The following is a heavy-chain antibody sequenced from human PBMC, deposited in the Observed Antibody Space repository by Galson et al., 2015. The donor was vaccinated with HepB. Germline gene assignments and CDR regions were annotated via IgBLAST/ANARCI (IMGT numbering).Heavy chain of an antibody. CDR2: INPNSGGT. D-gene: IGHD3-10*01. J-gene: IGHJ6*02. Sequence: SVKVSCKASGYTFTGYYMHWVRQAPGQGLEWMGWINPNSGGTNYAQKFQGWVTMTRDTSISTAYMELSRLRSDDTAVYYCARAPRGYYYYYGMDVWGQGTTVTVSS. CDR3: ARAPRGYYYYYGMDV. CDR1: GYTFTGYY. V-gene: IGHV1-2*04.